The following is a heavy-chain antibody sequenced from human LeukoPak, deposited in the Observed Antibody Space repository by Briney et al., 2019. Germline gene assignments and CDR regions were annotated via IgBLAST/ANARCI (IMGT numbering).Heavy chain of an antibody. Sequence: GGSLRLSCAASGFTFSNYWMHWVRQAPGKGLVWVSRINSDGTSTRYADSVKGRFTISRDNAKNSLYLQMNSLRAEDTAVYYCARDSTDPAYCGGDCPRGYFQHWGQGTLVTVSS. CDR1: GFTFSNYW. CDR2: INSDGTST. V-gene: IGHV3-74*01. J-gene: IGHJ1*01. CDR3: ARDSTDPAYCGGDCPRGYFQH. D-gene: IGHD2-21*02.